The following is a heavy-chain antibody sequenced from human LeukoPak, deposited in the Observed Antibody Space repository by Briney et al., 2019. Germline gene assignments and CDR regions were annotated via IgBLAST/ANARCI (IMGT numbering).Heavy chain of an antibody. V-gene: IGHV3-30-3*01. CDR3: ARDPGYSGSWQEIDY. CDR2: ISYDGSDK. CDR1: GFTFSSYA. Sequence: PGRSLRLSCTASGFTFSSYAIHWVRQAPGKGLEWVAIISYDGSDKYHADSVRGRFTVSRDNSKNTLYLHMNSLTGEDTAVYYCARDPGYSGSWQEIDYWGQGTLVTVSS. J-gene: IGHJ4*02. D-gene: IGHD6-13*01.